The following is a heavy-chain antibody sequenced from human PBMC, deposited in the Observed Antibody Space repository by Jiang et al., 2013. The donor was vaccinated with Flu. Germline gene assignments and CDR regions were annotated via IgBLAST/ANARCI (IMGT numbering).Heavy chain of an antibody. J-gene: IGHJ6*02. CDR3: ARLRYDILTGPHDYYYYGMDV. Sequence: LLKPSETLSLTCTVSGGSISSYYWSWIRQPPGKGLEWIGYIYYSGSTNYNPSLKSRVTISVDTSKNQFSLKLSSVTAADTAVYYCARLRYDILTGPHDYYYYGMDVWGQGTTVTVSS. CDR1: GGSISSYY. V-gene: IGHV4-59*08. D-gene: IGHD3-9*01. CDR2: IYYSGST.